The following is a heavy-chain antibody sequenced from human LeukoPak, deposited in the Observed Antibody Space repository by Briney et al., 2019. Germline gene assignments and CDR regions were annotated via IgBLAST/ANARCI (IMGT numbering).Heavy chain of an antibody. D-gene: IGHD3-10*01. J-gene: IGHJ4*02. CDR1: GYSFTDYY. Sequence: GASVKVSCKASGYSFTDYYMHWVRQAPGQGLEWMGWISPRSGDTSYAQKFQGRVTMTRDMSINTVDMDLSGLTSDDTAVFYCARGREIHGGSDTKLDDYWGQGTLVTVSS. V-gene: IGHV1-2*02. CDR3: ARGREIHGGSDTKLDDY. CDR2: ISPRSGDT.